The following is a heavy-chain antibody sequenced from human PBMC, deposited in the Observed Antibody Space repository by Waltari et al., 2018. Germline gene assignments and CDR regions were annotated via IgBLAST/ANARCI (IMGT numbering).Heavy chain of an antibody. J-gene: IGHJ4*02. CDR2: ISWDGGST. V-gene: IGHV3-43*01. Sequence: EVQLVESGGVVVQPGGSLRLSCAASGFTFDDYTMHCVRHAPGKGLEWVSLISWDGGSTYYADSVKGRFTISRDNSKNSLYLQMNSLRTEDTALYYCAKDLAKYSSSWELDYWGQGTLVTVSS. D-gene: IGHD6-13*01. CDR1: GFTFDDYT. CDR3: AKDLAKYSSSWELDY.